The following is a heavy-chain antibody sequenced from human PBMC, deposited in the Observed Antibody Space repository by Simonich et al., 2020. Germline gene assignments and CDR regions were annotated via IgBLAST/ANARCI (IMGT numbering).Heavy chain of an antibody. J-gene: IGHJ3*02. Sequence: QVQLVQSGAEVKKPGASVKVSCKASGYTFTGYYMHWVRQDPGQGLEGVGRINPYSAGKNYAQKFQGRVTMTRDTAISTAYIELSRLRSDDTAVYYCARARLYSSSHAFDIWGQGTMVTVSS. V-gene: IGHV1-2*02. CDR1: GYTFTGYY. CDR2: INPYSAGK. D-gene: IGHD6-6*01. CDR3: ARARLYSSSHAFDI.